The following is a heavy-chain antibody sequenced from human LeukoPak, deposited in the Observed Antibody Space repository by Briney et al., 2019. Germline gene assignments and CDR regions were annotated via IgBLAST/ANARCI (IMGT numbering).Heavy chain of an antibody. D-gene: IGHD5-18*01. J-gene: IGHJ3*02. CDR3: AAVEVHSYGYGAFDI. Sequence: ASVKVSCKASGYTFTSYDINWVRQATGQGLEWMGWMNPNSGNTGYAQKFQERVTITRDMSTSTAYMELSSLRSEDTAVYYCAAVEVHSYGYGAFDIWGQGTMVTVSS. V-gene: IGHV1-8*03. CDR2: MNPNSGNT. CDR1: GYTFTSYD.